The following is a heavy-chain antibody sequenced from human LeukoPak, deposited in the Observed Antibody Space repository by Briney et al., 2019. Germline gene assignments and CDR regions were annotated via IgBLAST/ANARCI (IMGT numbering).Heavy chain of an antibody. CDR1: GGSISSYY. D-gene: IGHD6-13*01. CDR3: ASLYSSSWFDAFDI. Sequence: SETLSLTCTVSGGSISSYYWSWIRQPPGKGLEWIGYIYYSGSTNYNPSLKSRVTISVDTSKNQFSLKLSSVTAADTAVYYCASLYSSSWFDAFDIWGRGTMVTVSS. J-gene: IGHJ3*02. V-gene: IGHV4-59*01. CDR2: IYYSGST.